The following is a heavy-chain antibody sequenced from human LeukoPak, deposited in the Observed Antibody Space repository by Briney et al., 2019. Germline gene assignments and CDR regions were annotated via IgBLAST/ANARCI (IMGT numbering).Heavy chain of an antibody. Sequence: GESLKISCKGSGYNFTSYYIGWVRQMPGKGLEWMGIIYPGDSDTRYSPSFQGQVTISADKSINTAYLQWSSLKASDTAMYYCARASTWTFDYWGQGTLVTVSS. V-gene: IGHV5-51*01. CDR1: GYNFTSYY. J-gene: IGHJ4*02. CDR3: ARASTWTFDY. CDR2: IYPGDSDT. D-gene: IGHD6-13*01.